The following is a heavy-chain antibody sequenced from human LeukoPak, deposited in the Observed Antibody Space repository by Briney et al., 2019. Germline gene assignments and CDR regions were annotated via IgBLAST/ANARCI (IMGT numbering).Heavy chain of an antibody. V-gene: IGHV4-30-4*01. D-gene: IGHD6-13*01. CDR2: IYYSGST. J-gene: IGHJ5*02. CDR3: ARDRVPLRGQQLVHWFDP. Sequence: PSETLSLTCTVSGGSISSGDYYWSWIRQPPGKGLEWIGYIYYSGSTYYNPSLKSRVTISVDTSKNQFSLKLSSVTAADAAVYYCARDRVPLRGQQLVHWFDPWGQGTLVTVSS. CDR1: GGSISSGDYY.